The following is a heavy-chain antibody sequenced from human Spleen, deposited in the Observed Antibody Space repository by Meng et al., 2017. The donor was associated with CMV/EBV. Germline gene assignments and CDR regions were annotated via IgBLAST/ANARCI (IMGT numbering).Heavy chain of an antibody. CDR1: GYTFTGYQ. V-gene: IGHV1-2*02. CDR2: IHPNGGST. J-gene: IGHJ4*02. CDR3: ARGEGITGTTGFDY. D-gene: IGHD1-7*01. Sequence: ASVKVSCKASGYTFTGYQMHWVRQAPGQGLEWMGWIHPNGGSTNYAQKFQGRVTMTRDTSISTAYMELSRLRSDDTAAYYCARGEGITGTTGFDYWGQGTLVTVSS.